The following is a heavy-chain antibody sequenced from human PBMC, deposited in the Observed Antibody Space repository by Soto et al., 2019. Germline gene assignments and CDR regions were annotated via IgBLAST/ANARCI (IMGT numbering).Heavy chain of an antibody. V-gene: IGHV3-30-3*01. CDR2: ISYDGSNK. D-gene: IGHD6-13*01. J-gene: IGHJ6*02. CDR3: ARDRGIAAAGPYGMDV. Sequence: QVQLVESGGGVVQPGRSLRLSCAASGFTFSSYAMHWVRQAPGKGLEWVAVISYDGSNKYYADSVKGRFTISRDNSKNTLYLQMNSLRAEDTAVYYCARDRGIAAAGPYGMDVWGQGTTVTVSS. CDR1: GFTFSSYA.